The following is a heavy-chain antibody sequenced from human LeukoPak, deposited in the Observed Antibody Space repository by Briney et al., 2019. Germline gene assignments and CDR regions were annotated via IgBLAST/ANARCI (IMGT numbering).Heavy chain of an antibody. CDR1: GDSVSSNSAA. D-gene: IGHD1-1*01. CDR2: TYYRTKWYN. CDR3: ARGQPRPNLFDY. Sequence: SQTLSLTCAISGDSVSSNSAAWNWIRQSPARGLDYLRRTYYRTKWYNDYAVYVKSRININPNTSKNQFSLQLNSVTPEDTAVYYCARGQPRPNLFDYWGQGTLVTVSS. V-gene: IGHV6-1*01. J-gene: IGHJ4*02.